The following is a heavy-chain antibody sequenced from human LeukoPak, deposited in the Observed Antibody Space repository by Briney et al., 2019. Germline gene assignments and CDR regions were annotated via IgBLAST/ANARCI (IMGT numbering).Heavy chain of an antibody. CDR3: ARDLYGSGGEYYYYYMDV. CDR2: ISGSNGNT. Sequence: GASVKVSCKASSYTFTRYGISWVRQAPGQGLEWMGWISGSNGNTNYAQKFQGRVSMTADTSTSTAYMELRSLRSDDTAVYYCARDLYGSGGEYYYYYMDVWGKGTTVTISS. J-gene: IGHJ6*03. D-gene: IGHD3-10*01. CDR1: SYTFTRYG. V-gene: IGHV1-18*01.